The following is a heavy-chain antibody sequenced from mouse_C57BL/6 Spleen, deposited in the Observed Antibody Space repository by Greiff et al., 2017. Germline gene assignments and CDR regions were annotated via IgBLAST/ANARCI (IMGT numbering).Heavy chain of an antibody. CDR1: GYTFTSYW. CDR2: IDPSDSYT. D-gene: IGHD1-1*01. V-gene: IGHV1-50*01. Sequence: VQLQQPGAELVKPGASVKLSCKASGYTFTSYWMQWVKQRPGQGLEWIGEIDPSDSYTNYNQKFKGKATLTVDTFSSTAYMQLSSLTSEDSAVYYCARRGSSPSFDYWGQGTTLTVSS. CDR3: ARRGSSPSFDY. J-gene: IGHJ2*01.